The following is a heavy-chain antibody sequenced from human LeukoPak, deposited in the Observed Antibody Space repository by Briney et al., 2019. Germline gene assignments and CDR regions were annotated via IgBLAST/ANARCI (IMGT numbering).Heavy chain of an antibody. Sequence: PGGSLRLSCAASGFTFGTYAMNRVRQAPGKGLDWVSYISGSSSTIYYADSVKGRFTISRDNAKNSLYLQMNGLRDEDTAVYYCARDAGSGYFDNWGQGTLVTVSS. V-gene: IGHV3-48*02. CDR3: ARDAGSGYFDN. J-gene: IGHJ4*02. CDR2: ISGSSSTI. D-gene: IGHD6-19*01. CDR1: GFTFGTYA.